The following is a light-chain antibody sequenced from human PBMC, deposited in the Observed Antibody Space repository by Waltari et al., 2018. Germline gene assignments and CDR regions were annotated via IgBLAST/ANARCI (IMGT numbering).Light chain of an antibody. CDR2: GNT. J-gene: IGLJ3*02. CDR1: SSNFGAGYD. Sequence: QSVLTQPPSMSGAPGPKVTIPCTGGSSNFGAGYDVHWYQQCPGAAPKLLIFGNTNRASGVPGRFSGSKSGTSASLAIAGLQSEDEAVYYCQSFDSSLSASVFGGGTKLTVL. CDR3: QSFDSSLSASV. V-gene: IGLV1-40*01.